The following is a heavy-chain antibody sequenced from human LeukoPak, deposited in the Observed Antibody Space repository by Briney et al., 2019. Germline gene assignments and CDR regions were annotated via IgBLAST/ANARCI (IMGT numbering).Heavy chain of an antibody. V-gene: IGHV1-2*02. Sequence: ASVKVPCKASGYTFTGYYLHWVRQAPGQGLEWMGWINPNSGGTNYAQKFQGRVTMTRDTSISTAYMELSNLRSDDTAVYYCARGGVTFGGAYYMDVWGKGTTVTVSS. CDR1: GYTFTGYY. J-gene: IGHJ6*03. CDR2: INPNSGGT. D-gene: IGHD3-16*01. CDR3: ARGGVTFGGAYYMDV.